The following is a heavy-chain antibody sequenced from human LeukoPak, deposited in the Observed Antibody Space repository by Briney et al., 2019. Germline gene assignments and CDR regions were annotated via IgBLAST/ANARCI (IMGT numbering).Heavy chain of an antibody. CDR2: ISAYNGNT. J-gene: IGHJ5*02. V-gene: IGHV1-18*01. Sequence: ASVKVSCKASGYTFTIYGISWVRQAPGQGLEWMGWISAYNGNTNYAQKLQGRVTMTTDTSTSTAYMELRSLRSDDTAVYYCAREPSRYYYGSGSPSNWFDPWGQGTLVTVSS. CDR1: GYTFTIYG. CDR3: AREPSRYYYGSGSPSNWFDP. D-gene: IGHD3-10*01.